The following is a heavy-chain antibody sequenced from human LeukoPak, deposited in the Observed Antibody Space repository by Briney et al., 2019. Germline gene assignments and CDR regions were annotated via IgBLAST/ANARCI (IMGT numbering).Heavy chain of an antibody. CDR3: ATSSGWDY. CDR2: IKQDGSEK. V-gene: IGHV3-7*01. Sequence: GGSLRLSGVASGFTFSSYWMSWVRQAPGKGLEWVANIKQDGSEKYYVDSVKGRFTISRDNAKNSLYLQMNSLRAEDTGVYYCATSSGWDYWGQGTLVTVSS. CDR1: GFTFSSYW. D-gene: IGHD6-19*01. J-gene: IGHJ4*02.